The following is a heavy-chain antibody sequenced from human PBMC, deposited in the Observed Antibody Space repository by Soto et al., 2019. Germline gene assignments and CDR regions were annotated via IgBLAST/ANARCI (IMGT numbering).Heavy chain of an antibody. J-gene: IGHJ5*02. V-gene: IGHV4-31*11. CDR1: GGSISSGGYS. CDR2: IYYSGST. D-gene: IGHD1-20*01. Sequence: PSETLSLTCAVSGGSISSGGYSWSWIRQPPGKGLEWIGYIYYSGSTYYNPSLKSRVTISVDTSKNQIYLKLSSVTAADTAVYYCARVGGINWFDPWGQGTLVTVSS. CDR3: ARVGGINWFDP.